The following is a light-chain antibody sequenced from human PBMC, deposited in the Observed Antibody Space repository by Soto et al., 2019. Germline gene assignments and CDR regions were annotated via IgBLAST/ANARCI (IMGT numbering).Light chain of an antibody. J-gene: IGKJ5*01. CDR1: QGIRKD. CDR2: AAS. CDR3: QKYDNLPIT. V-gene: IGKV1-6*01. Sequence: AIQMTHSPSSLSASVVYIFTITCLASQGIRKDLGWYQVKPGKAPKLLIYAASTLQSGVPSRFSGSASGTDFTLTISSLQPEDFATYYCQKYDNLPITCGQGKQLVIK.